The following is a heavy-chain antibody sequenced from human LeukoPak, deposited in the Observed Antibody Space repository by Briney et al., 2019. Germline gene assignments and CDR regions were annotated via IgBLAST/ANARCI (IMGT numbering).Heavy chain of an antibody. D-gene: IGHD3-16*01. Sequence: PSETLSLTCAVYGGSFSGYYWTWIRQPPEKGLEWIGEINHRGSTNYNPSLKSRVTISIDTSKNQFSLKLSSVTAADTAVYYCARQAGIRGDYVWGSYRFNWFDPWGQGTLVTVSS. CDR3: ARQAGIRGDYVWGSYRFNWFDP. CDR1: GGSFSGYY. CDR2: INHRGST. J-gene: IGHJ5*02. V-gene: IGHV4-34*01.